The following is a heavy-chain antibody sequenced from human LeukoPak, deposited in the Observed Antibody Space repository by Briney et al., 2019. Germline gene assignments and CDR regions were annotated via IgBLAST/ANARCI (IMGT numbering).Heavy chain of an antibody. J-gene: IGHJ4*02. CDR2: IWHDGSHK. Sequence: GRSLRLSCAASGFAFNTYAMHWVRQAPGQGLEWVALIWHDGSHKFYSNSVRGQFTISRDNSKNTVSLQMNNLRPEDTAVYYCARDSGGDYCDYWGQGTLVTVSS. D-gene: IGHD3-10*01. CDR3: ARDSGGDYCDY. V-gene: IGHV3-33*01. CDR1: GFAFNTYA.